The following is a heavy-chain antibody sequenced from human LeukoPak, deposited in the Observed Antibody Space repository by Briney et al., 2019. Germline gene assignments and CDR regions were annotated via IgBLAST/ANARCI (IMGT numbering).Heavy chain of an antibody. CDR2: ISGSGGST. V-gene: IGHV3-23*01. D-gene: IGHD3-3*01. CDR3: AKDIGDDFWSGYLDY. CDR1: GLTFSSYA. J-gene: IGHJ4*02. Sequence: GGSLRLSCAASGLTFSSYAMSWVRQAPGKGLEWVSAISGSGGSTYYADSVKGRFTISRDNSKNTLYLQMNSLRAEDTAVYYCAKDIGDDFWSGYLDYWGQGTLVTVSS.